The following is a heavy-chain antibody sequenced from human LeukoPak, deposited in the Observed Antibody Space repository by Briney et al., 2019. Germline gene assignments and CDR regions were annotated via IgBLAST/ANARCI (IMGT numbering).Heavy chain of an antibody. Sequence: PSETLSLTCAVYGGSFSGYYWSWIRQPPGKGLEWIGEINHSGSTNYNPSLKSRVTISVDTSKNQFSLKLSSVTAADTAVYYCARLITIFGVVINWFDLWGQGTLVTVSS. CDR2: INHSGST. CDR1: GGSFSGYY. V-gene: IGHV4-34*01. J-gene: IGHJ5*02. D-gene: IGHD3-3*01. CDR3: ARLITIFGVVINWFDL.